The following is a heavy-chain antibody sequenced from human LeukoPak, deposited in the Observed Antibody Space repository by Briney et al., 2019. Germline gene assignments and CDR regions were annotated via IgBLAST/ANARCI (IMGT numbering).Heavy chain of an antibody. Sequence: PSQTLSLTSAISGDSDSSNSAAWNWIRQSPSRGLEWLGRTYYRSKWYNDYAVSVKSRITINPDTSKNQFSLQLNSVTPEDTAVYYCARDMGEQQLVAFDYWGQGTLVTVSS. D-gene: IGHD6-13*01. J-gene: IGHJ4*02. CDR1: GDSDSSNSAA. CDR3: ARDMGEQQLVAFDY. V-gene: IGHV6-1*01. CDR2: TYYRSKWYN.